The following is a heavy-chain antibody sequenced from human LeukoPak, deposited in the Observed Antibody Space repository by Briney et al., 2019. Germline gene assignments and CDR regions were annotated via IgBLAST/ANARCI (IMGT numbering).Heavy chain of an antibody. CDR3: AGSYSSSWYYYYYYGMDV. J-gene: IGHJ6*02. CDR1: GGSISSYY. Sequence: PSETLSLTCTVSGGSISSYYWSWIRQPPGKGLEWIGYIYYSGSTNYIPSLKSRVTISVDTSKNQFSLKLSSVTAADTAVYYCAGSYSSSWYYYYYYGMDVWGQGTTVTVSS. CDR2: IYYSGST. D-gene: IGHD6-13*01. V-gene: IGHV4-59*01.